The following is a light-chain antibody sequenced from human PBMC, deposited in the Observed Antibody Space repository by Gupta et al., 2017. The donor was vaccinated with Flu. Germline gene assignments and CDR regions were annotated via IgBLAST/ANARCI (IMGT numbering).Light chain of an antibody. CDR2: YPLDFNK. CDR3: CTWHSNAKNSWV. V-gene: IGLV5-52*01. Sequence: QPVLTQPSSHSASSGASVSLTCMLSSGFSVGDFWIRWYQHTPGNPPRYPLYYPLDFNKGKGCGVPSRVSGSPGASANAGSLRITGVQPEDEADYYCCTWHSNAKNSWVFGGGTKLTVL. CDR1: SGFSVGDFW. J-gene: IGLJ3*02.